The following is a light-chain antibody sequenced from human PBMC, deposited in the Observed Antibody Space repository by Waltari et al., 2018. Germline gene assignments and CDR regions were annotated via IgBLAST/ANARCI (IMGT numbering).Light chain of an antibody. CDR3: QQSYSTPLT. CDR1: QSISSY. Sequence: DIQMTQSPSSLSASVGDRVTITCRASQSISSYLNCYQQKPGKAPKLLIYAASSLQSGVPSRFSGSGSGTDFTLTISSLQPEDFATYYCQQSYSTPLTFGGGTKVEI. V-gene: IGKV1-39*01. J-gene: IGKJ4*01. CDR2: AAS.